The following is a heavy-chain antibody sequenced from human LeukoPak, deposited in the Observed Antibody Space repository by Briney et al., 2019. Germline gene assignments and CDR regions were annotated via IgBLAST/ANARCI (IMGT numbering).Heavy chain of an antibody. CDR2: IGTAGDT. V-gene: IGHV3-13*01. D-gene: IGHD6-6*01. J-gene: IGHJ4*02. CDR1: GFTFSSYD. Sequence: PGGSLRLSCAASGFTFSSYDMHWVRQATGKGLEWVSAIGTAGDTYYPGSVKGRFTISRENAKNSLYLQMNSLRARDTAVYYCARDLYSSSAMGGIGYWGQGTLVTVSS. CDR3: ARDLYSSSAMGGIGY.